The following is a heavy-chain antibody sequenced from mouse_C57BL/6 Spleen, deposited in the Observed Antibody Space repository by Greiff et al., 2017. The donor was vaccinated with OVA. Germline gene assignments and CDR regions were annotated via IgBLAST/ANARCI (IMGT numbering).Heavy chain of an antibody. D-gene: IGHD2-4*01. CDR1: GYTFTSYG. CDR2: IYPRSGNT. Sequence: VQVVESGAELARPGASVKLSCKASGYTFTSYGISWVKQRTGQGLEWIGEIYPRSGNTYYNEKFKGKATLTADKSSSTAYMELRSLTSEDSAVYFCARLDDYLYAMDYWGQGTSVTVSS. CDR3: ARLDDYLYAMDY. V-gene: IGHV1-81*01. J-gene: IGHJ4*01.